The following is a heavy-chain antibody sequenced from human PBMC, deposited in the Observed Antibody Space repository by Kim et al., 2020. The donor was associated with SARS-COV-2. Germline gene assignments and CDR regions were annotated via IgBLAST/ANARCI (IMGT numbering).Heavy chain of an antibody. V-gene: IGHV1-18*01. CDR3: ARDGDNLWFGELQGYYYYGMDV. CDR2: ISAYNGNT. D-gene: IGHD3-10*01. J-gene: IGHJ6*02. Sequence: ASVKVSCKASGYTFTSYGISWVRQAPGQGLEWMGWISAYNGNTNYAQKLQGRVTMTTDTSTSTAYMELRSLRSDDTAVYYCARDGDNLWFGELQGYYYYGMDVWGQGTTVTVSS. CDR1: GYTFTSYG.